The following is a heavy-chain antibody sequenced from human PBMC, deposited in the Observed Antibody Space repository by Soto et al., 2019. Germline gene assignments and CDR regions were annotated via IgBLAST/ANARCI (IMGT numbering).Heavy chain of an antibody. Sequence: ASVKVSCKASGYTFTSYGISWVRQAPGQGLEWMGWISAYNGNTNYAQKLQGRVTMTTDTSTSTAYMELRSLRSDDTAVYYCAREAKPRIKLWFSMTNYFDYWGQGTLVTVSS. D-gene: IGHD5-18*01. CDR1: GYTFTSYG. V-gene: IGHV1-18*01. CDR3: AREAKPRIKLWFSMTNYFDY. CDR2: ISAYNGNT. J-gene: IGHJ4*02.